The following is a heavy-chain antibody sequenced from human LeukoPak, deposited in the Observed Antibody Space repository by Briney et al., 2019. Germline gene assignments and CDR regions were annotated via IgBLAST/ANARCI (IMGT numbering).Heavy chain of an antibody. J-gene: IGHJ3*02. V-gene: IGHV3-11*06. Sequence: GGSLRLSCEASGFTFSDYYTTWIRQAPGKGLECLSYISSGTINHSNYADSVKGRFTISRDNARNSLYLQMNSLRGEDTAVYYCARTQLDLDGFDIWGQGTTVTVSS. D-gene: IGHD1-1*01. CDR3: ARTQLDLDGFDI. CDR2: ISSGTINHS. CDR1: GFTFSDYY.